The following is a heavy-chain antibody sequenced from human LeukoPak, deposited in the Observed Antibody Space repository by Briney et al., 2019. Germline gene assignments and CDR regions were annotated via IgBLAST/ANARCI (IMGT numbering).Heavy chain of an antibody. CDR3: ARVGYDFDY. V-gene: IGHV3-48*01. D-gene: IGHD2-8*01. Sequence: GGSLRLSXAASGFTFSSYSMNWVRQAPGKGLEWVSYISSSSSTIYYADSVKGRFTISRDNAKNPLYLQMNSLRAEDTAVYYCARVGYDFDYWGQGTLVTVSS. CDR2: ISSSSSTI. CDR1: GFTFSSYS. J-gene: IGHJ4*02.